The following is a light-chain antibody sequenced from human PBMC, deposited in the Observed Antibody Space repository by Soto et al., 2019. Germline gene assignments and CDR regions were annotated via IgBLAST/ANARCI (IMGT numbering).Light chain of an antibody. V-gene: IGKV3-20*01. Sequence: EIVLTQSPGTLSLSPGERATLSCRASQSVSSDYLAWYQQKPGQAPTFLIFGASRRATGIPDRFAGSGSGAEFTLTISRLEPEDFAVYLCKQYGTSPRTFGQGTKVEIK. CDR3: KQYGTSPRT. CDR2: GAS. CDR1: QSVSSDY. J-gene: IGKJ1*01.